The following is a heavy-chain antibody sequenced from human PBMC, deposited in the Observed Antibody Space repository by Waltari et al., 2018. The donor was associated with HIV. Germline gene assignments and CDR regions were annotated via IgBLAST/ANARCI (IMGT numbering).Heavy chain of an antibody. J-gene: IGHJ5*02. D-gene: IGHD2-2*03. CDR2: INPNSGGT. CDR1: GYTFTGYY. V-gene: IGHV1-2*02. Sequence: QVQLVQSGADVKPPGASVKVSCTASGYTFTGYYTHWVRQAPGQGLGWMGWINPNSGGTNYAQKFQGRVTMTRDTSISTAYMELSRLRSDDTAVYYCARPGYCSSTSCASWFDPWGQGTLVTVSS. CDR3: ARPGYCSSTSCASWFDP.